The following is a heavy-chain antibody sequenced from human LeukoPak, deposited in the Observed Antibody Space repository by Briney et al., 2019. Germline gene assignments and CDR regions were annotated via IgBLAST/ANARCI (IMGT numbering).Heavy chain of an antibody. J-gene: IGHJ6*03. D-gene: IGHD3-10*01. CDR1: GGSISSYY. CDR2: IYYSGST. Sequence: SETLSLTCTVSGGSISSYYWSWIRQPPGKGLEWIGYIYYSGSTNYNPSLKSRVTISVATSKNQFSLKLSSVTAADTAVYYCARDRYYYGSGSYPYMDVWGKGTTVTISS. CDR3: ARDRYYYGSGSYPYMDV. V-gene: IGHV4-59*01.